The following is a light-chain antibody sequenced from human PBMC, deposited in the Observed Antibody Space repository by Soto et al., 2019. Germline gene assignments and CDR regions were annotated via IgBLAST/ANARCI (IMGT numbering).Light chain of an antibody. CDR3: SSYTTSSTLV. V-gene: IGLV2-14*01. CDR1: SSDVGGYNF. CDR2: EVN. Sequence: LTQPASVSGSPGQSITISCTGTSSDVGGYNFVSWYQQYPGTAPKVMIYEVNNRPSGVSDRFSGSKSGNTASLTISGLQAEDEADYYCSSYTTSSTLVFGTGTKVTVL. J-gene: IGLJ1*01.